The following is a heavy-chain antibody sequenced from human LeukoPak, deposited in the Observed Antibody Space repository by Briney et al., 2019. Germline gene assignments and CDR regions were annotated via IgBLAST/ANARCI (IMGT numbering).Heavy chain of an antibody. CDR3: AKGVWTDYTITHFDY. V-gene: IGHV3-15*01. CDR1: GFTFSNAW. D-gene: IGHD3/OR15-3a*01. CDR2: IKSKTDGGTT. J-gene: IGHJ4*02. Sequence: PGGSLRLSCAASGFTFSNAWMSWVRQAPGKGLEWVGRIKSKTDGGTTDYAAPVKGRFTISRDDSKNTLYLRLNSLRAEDTAIYYCAKGVWTDYTITHFDYWGQGTLVTVSS.